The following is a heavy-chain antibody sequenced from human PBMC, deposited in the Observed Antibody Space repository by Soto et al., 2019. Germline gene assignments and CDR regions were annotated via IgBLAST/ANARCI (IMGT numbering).Heavy chain of an antibody. J-gene: IGHJ4*02. Sequence: QVQLQESGPGLIKPSETLSLTCTVSGDSVTSSSYHWTWIRQPPGKGLEWIGQTGSTNYNPSLKSRITISVDTSKNQFSLSLSSVTAADTAVYYCAVFRAGAGGNGYWGQGTQVTVSS. CDR2: QTGST. CDR3: AVFRAGAGGNGY. V-gene: IGHV4-61*01. D-gene: IGHD6-19*01. CDR1: GDSVTSSSYH.